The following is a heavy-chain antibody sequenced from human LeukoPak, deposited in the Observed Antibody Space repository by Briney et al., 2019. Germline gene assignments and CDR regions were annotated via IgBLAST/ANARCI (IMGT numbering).Heavy chain of an antibody. J-gene: IGHJ4*02. V-gene: IGHV4-34*01. D-gene: IGHD3-22*01. CDR2: INHSGST. Sequence: SSETLSLTCAVYGGSFSGYYWSWIRQPPGKGLEWIGEINHSGSTNYNPSLKSRVTISVDTSKNQFSLKLSSVTAADTAVYYCARGRYYYDSSGPYSDYWGQGTLVTVSS. CDR3: ARGRYYYDSSGPYSDY. CDR1: GGSFSGYY.